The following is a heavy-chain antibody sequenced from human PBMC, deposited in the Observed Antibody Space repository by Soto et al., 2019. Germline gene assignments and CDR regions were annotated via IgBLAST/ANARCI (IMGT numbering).Heavy chain of an antibody. CDR2: IKSKTDGGTT. CDR3: TTDPRGIVLVPAAT. J-gene: IGHJ5*02. Sequence: EVQLVESGGGLVKPGGSLRLSCAASGFTFSNAWMNWVRQAPGKGLEWVGRIKSKTDGGTTDYAAPGKGRFTIARDHSKNTLYLQMNSLKTEDTAVYYGTTDPRGIVLVPAATWGQGTLVTVS. D-gene: IGHD2-2*01. CDR1: GFTFSNAW. V-gene: IGHV3-15*07.